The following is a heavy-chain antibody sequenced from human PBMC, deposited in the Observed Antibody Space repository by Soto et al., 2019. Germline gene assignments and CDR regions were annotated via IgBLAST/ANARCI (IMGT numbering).Heavy chain of an antibody. CDR3: ARDWYSNALAPDAFDI. V-gene: IGHV3-48*02. J-gene: IGHJ3*02. CDR2: ISASSSNI. Sequence: EVQLMESGGGLVQPGESLRLSCAASGFTFSSYSLNWVRQAPGKGLEWVSYISASSSNIYYADSVKGRFTISRDNANNSLYLQMNSLRDGDTAVYYCARDWYSNALAPDAFDIWGQGTMVIVSS. D-gene: IGHD4-4*01. CDR1: GFTFSSYS.